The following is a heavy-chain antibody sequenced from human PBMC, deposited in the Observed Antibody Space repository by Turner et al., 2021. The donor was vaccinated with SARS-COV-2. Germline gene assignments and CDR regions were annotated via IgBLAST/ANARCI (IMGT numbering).Heavy chain of an antibody. CDR2: IIPILGIA. Sequence: QVQLVQSGAEVTKPGSSVTVSSKASGRTFSSYAISWVRQAPGQGLEWKGGIIPILGIANYAQKVQGRVTITADKSTSTAYMELSRLRSEDTAVYYCAREVTRDSSGYYYPPDGFDYWGQGTLVTVSS. D-gene: IGHD3-22*01. V-gene: IGHV1-69*10. CDR3: AREVTRDSSGYYYPPDGFDY. CDR1: GRTFSSYA. J-gene: IGHJ4*02.